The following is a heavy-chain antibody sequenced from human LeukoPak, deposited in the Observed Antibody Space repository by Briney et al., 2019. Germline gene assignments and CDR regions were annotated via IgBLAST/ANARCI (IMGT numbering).Heavy chain of an antibody. CDR3: AIIGYRSGGSCYWGGYFDY. D-gene: IGHD2-15*01. CDR1: GGTFSIYA. CDR2: IIPIFGTA. V-gene: IGHV1-69*01. J-gene: IGHJ4*02. Sequence: GASVKVSSKASGGTFSIYAISWVRQAPGQGLEWMGGIIPIFGTANYAQKFQGRVTITADESTSTAYMEMSSPRSEDTAVYYCAIIGYRSGGSCYWGGYFDYWGQGTLVTVSS.